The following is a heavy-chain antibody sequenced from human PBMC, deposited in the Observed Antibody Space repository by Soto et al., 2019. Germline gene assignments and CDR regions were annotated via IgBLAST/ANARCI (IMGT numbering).Heavy chain of an antibody. CDR1: GDSIKTETW. CDR3: AREGRPHWFES. Sequence: QVHLQESGPGLVKPSETLSLTCAVSGDSIKTETWWSWLRQLPGTGLEWIGEIKHTGDANANPALRRRASLSVHRTENQSFLTLRSVSAADTAVYFCAREGRPHWFESWGQGTLVTVSS. V-gene: IGHV4-4*02. J-gene: IGHJ5*01. CDR2: IKHTGDA.